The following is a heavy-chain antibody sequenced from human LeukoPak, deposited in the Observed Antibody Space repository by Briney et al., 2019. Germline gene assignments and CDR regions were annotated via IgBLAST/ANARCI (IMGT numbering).Heavy chain of an antibody. V-gene: IGHV3-23*01. CDR2: ISGSGGST. J-gene: IGHJ6*02. CDR1: GFTFSSYA. D-gene: IGHD4-17*01. Sequence: GGSLRLSCAASGFTFSSYAMSWVRQAPGKGLEWVSAISGSGGSTYYADSVKGRFTISRDNAKNTLFLQMNSLRVEDTAVYYCTRDRRYGGMDVWGQGTTVTVSS. CDR3: TRDRRYGGMDV.